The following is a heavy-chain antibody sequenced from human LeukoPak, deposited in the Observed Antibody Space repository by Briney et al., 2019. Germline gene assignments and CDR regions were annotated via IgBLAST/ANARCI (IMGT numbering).Heavy chain of an antibody. CDR2: IYSSGIT. J-gene: IGHJ4*02. V-gene: IGHV4-39*01. CDR3: ARPNQYRIGDGCYSGHY. Sequence: SETLSLTCTVSGGFITISSGYYWGWIRQPPGKGLEWIGSIYSSGITNYNPSLKSRVTISVDSSKNQFSLKLYSVTAADTAVYYCARPNQYRIGDGCYSGHYWGQGTLVTVSS. D-gene: IGHD2-15*01. CDR1: GGFITISSGYY.